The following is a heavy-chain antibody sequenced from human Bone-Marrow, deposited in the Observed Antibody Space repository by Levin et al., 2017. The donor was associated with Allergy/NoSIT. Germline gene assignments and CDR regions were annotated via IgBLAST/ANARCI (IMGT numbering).Heavy chain of an antibody. CDR2: INPSGGST. V-gene: IGHV1-46*01. D-gene: IGHD4-17*01. Sequence: ASVKVSCKASGYTFTSYYMHWVRQAPGQGLEWMGIINPSGGSTSYAQKFQGRVTMTRDTSTSTVYMELSSLRSEDTAVYYCARELRYGDYPLGDKWDYWGQGTLVTVSS. CDR3: ARELRYGDYPLGDKWDY. CDR1: GYTFTSYY. J-gene: IGHJ4*02.